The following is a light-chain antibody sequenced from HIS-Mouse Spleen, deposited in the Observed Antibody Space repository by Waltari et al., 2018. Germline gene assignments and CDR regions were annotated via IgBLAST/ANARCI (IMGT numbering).Light chain of an antibody. CDR3: QQRSNWLT. CDR2: DAS. J-gene: IGKJ4*01. V-gene: IGKV3-11*01. CDR1: QSVSSY. Sequence: EIVFTQSPATLSLSPGERATLSCRASQSVSSYLAWYQQKPGQAPRLLIYDASNRATGIPVRFSGSGSGTDFTLTISSLEPEDFAVYYCQQRSNWLTFGGGTKVEIK.